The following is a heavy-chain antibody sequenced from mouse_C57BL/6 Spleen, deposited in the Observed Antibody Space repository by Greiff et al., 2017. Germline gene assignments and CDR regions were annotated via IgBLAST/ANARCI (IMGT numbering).Heavy chain of an antibody. V-gene: IGHV5-16*01. CDR1: GFTFSDYY. D-gene: IGHD4-1*01. Sequence: EVKLMESEGGLVQPGSSMKLSCTASGFTFSDYYMAWVRQVPEKGLEWVANINYDGSSTYYLDSLKSRFIISRDNAKNILYLQMSSLKSEDTATYYCARGTGTGWYFDVWGTGTTVTVSS. CDR3: ARGTGTGWYFDV. CDR2: INYDGSST. J-gene: IGHJ1*03.